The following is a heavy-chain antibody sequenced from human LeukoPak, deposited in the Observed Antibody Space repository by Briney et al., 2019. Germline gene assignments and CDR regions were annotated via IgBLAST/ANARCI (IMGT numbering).Heavy chain of an antibody. V-gene: IGHV3-23*01. J-gene: IGHJ6*03. CDR2: IRASGGAT. CDR3: AKDEPYYDILTGRYYYYMDV. D-gene: IGHD3-9*01. Sequence: GGSLRLSCAASGFTFKKYDVTWVRQAPGKGLEWVSGIRASGGATYYADSVKGRFNISRDNSENTLYLLMNSLRGEDTAIYYCAKDEPYYDILTGRYYYYMDVWGKGTTVTISS. CDR1: GFTFKKYD.